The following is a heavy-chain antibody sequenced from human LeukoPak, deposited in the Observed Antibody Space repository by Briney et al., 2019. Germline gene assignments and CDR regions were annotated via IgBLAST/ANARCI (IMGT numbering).Heavy chain of an antibody. CDR2: ISGSGGST. CDR1: GFTFSSYA. V-gene: IGHV3-23*01. CDR3: AKDQHYDFWSGTDY. Sequence: HAGGSLRLSCAASGFTFSSYAMSWVRQAPGKGLEWVSAISGSGGSTYYADSVKGRFTISRDNSKNTLYLQMSSLRAEDTAVYYCAKDQHYDFWSGTDYWGQGTLVTVSS. J-gene: IGHJ4*02. D-gene: IGHD3-3*01.